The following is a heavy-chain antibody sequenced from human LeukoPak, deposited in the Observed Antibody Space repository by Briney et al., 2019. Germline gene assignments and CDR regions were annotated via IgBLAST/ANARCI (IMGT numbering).Heavy chain of an antibody. D-gene: IGHD6-13*01. CDR2: MNPNSGNT. Sequence: VASVKVSCKASGYTFTSYDINWVRQATGQGLEWMGWMNPNSGNTGYAQKFQGRVTITRNTSISTAYMELSSLRSEDTAVYYCARSAYSSPRGGFDPWGQGTLVTVAS. J-gene: IGHJ5*02. CDR3: ARSAYSSPRGGFDP. CDR1: GYTFTSYD. V-gene: IGHV1-8*03.